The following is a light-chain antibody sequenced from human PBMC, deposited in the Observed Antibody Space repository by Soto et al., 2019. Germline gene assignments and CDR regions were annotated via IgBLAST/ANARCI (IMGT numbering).Light chain of an antibody. CDR3: QQYKAYPLT. J-gene: IGKJ4*01. Sequence: DIPMTQSPSSLSASVGDRVTITCRASQDIINYLAWFQQKPGQAPKSLIYAASNLQSGVPSRFSGSGSGTDFTLTISSLQPEDCATYYCQQYKAYPLTFGGGTKV. CDR2: AAS. V-gene: IGKV1-16*01. CDR1: QDIINY.